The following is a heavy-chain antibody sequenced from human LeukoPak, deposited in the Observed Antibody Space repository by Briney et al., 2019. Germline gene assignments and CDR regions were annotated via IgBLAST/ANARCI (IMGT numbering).Heavy chain of an antibody. CDR3: ARALPSSWYYFDY. D-gene: IGHD6-13*01. Sequence: GGTLRLSCAASGFTFGSYWMHWVRQAPEKGLVWFSRINSDGSSTSYADSVKGRFTISRDNAKSSWYLQMDSLRAEDTAVYYCARALPSSWYYFDYWGQGTLVTVSA. V-gene: IGHV3-74*01. CDR2: INSDGSST. J-gene: IGHJ4*02. CDR1: GFTFGSYW.